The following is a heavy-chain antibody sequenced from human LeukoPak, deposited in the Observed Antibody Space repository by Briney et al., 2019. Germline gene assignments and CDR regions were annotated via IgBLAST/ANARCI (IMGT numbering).Heavy chain of an antibody. V-gene: IGHV3-7*01. CDR3: ARALDILTGYSPSGY. CDR1: GFTFSSYW. CDR2: IKQDGSEK. Sequence: GGSLRLSCAASGFTFSSYWMRWVRQAPGKGLEWVANIKQDGSEKYYVDSVKGRFTISRDNAKNSLYLQKNSLRAEDTAVYYCARALDILTGYSPSGYWGQGTLVTVSS. D-gene: IGHD3-9*01. J-gene: IGHJ4*02.